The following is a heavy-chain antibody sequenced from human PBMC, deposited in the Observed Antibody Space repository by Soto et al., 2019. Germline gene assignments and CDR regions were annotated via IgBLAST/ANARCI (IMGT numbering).Heavy chain of an antibody. CDR3: VRDDDYVVNGFDY. CDR1: GFTFSNHG. Sequence: QVQLVESGGGVVQPGRSLRLSCAASGFTFSNHGMHWVRQAPGKGLEWVAVIPDDGSYQYYADSVKGRFTISRDNSKNTLHLQMNSLRAEDTAVYYCVRDDDYVVNGFDYWGQGILVTVSS. V-gene: IGHV3-33*01. J-gene: IGHJ4*02. D-gene: IGHD4-17*01. CDR2: IPDDGSYQ.